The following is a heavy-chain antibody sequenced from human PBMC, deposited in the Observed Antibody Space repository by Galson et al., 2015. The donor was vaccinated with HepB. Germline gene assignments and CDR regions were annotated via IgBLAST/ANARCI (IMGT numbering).Heavy chain of an antibody. V-gene: IGHV3-73*01. CDR2: IRSKANSYAT. CDR1: GFTFSGSA. J-gene: IGHJ4*02. Sequence: SLRLSCAASGFTFSGSAMHWVRQASGKGLEWVGRIRSKANSYATAYAASMKGRFTISRDDSKNTAYLQMNSLKTEDTAVYYCTRYCSGGSCYDYWGQGTLVTVSS. CDR3: TRYCSGGSCYDY. D-gene: IGHD2-15*01.